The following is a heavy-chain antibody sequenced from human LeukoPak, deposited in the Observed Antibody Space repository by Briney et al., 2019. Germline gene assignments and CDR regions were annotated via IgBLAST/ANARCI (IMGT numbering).Heavy chain of an antibody. CDR3: ASRNSNYFDYYYGMDV. CDR2: IYYSGST. V-gene: IGHV4-31*03. CDR1: GGSISSGGYY. D-gene: IGHD4-11*01. Sequence: SETLSLTCTVSGGSISSGGYYWSWIRQHPGKGLVWIGYIYYSGSTYYNPSLKSRVTISVDTSKNEFSLKLSSVTAADTAVYYRASRNSNYFDYYYGMDVWGQGTTVTVSS. J-gene: IGHJ6*02.